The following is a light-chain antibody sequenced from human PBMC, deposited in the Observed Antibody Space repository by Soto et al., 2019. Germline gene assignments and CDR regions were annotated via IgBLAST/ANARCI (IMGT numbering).Light chain of an antibody. V-gene: IGKV1-16*01. CDR1: QAIRDD. CDR2: DAS. J-gene: IGKJ1*01. CDR3: QQYNSYWWT. Sequence: DIQMTQSPSSLSAFVGDRVTITCRASQAIRDDLAWYQQKPGKAPKSLIYDASTLQSGVPSRFSGSGSGTEFTLTISSLQPDDFATYYCQQYNSYWWTFGQGTKVDIK.